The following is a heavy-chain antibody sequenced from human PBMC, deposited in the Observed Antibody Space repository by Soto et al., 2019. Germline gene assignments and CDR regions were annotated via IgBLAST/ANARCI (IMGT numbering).Heavy chain of an antibody. CDR1: GGSVSSGSYY. J-gene: IGHJ4*02. CDR3: ARRNYDFWSGTPL. CDR2: IYYSGST. D-gene: IGHD3-3*01. Sequence: SETLSLTCTVSGGSVSSGSYYWSWIRQPPGKGLEWIGYIYYSGSTNYNPSLKSRGTISVDTSKNQFSLKLSSVTTADTAVYYCARRNYDFWSGTPLWGQGTLVTVSS. V-gene: IGHV4-61*01.